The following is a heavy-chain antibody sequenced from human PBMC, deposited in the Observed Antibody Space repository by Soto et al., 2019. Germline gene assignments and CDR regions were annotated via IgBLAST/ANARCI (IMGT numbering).Heavy chain of an antibody. V-gene: IGHV3-7*03. D-gene: IGHD3-22*01. CDR2: IKQDGSEK. CDR3: ARRTWLLLRSFDI. CDR1: GFTFSSYW. J-gene: IGHJ3*02. Sequence: GGSLRLSCAASGFTFSSYWMSWVRQAPGKGLEWVANIKQDGSEKYYVDSVKGRFTISRDNAKNSLYLQMNSLRAEDTAVYYCARRTWLLLRSFDIWGQGTMVTVSS.